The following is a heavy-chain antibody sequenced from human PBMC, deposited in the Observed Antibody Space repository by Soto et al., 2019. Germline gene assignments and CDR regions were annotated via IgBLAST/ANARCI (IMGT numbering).Heavy chain of an antibody. Sequence: PGGSLRLSWAGFGFTFSGYWMRWVRQSPGKGLVWVSRINSDGTTTAYADSVKGRFTISRDNSKNTLYLQMSSLRAEDTAVYYCTHCSGESCHGGYFGMDVWGQGTTVTASS. CDR1: GFTFSGYW. V-gene: IGHV3-74*01. J-gene: IGHJ6*02. CDR2: INSDGTTT. CDR3: THCSGESCHGGYFGMDV. D-gene: IGHD2-15*01.